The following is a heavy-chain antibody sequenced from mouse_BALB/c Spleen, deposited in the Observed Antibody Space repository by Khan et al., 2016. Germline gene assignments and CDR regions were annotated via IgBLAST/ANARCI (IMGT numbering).Heavy chain of an antibody. D-gene: IGHD1-1*01. CDR3: ARGGTTGSPFAY. V-gene: IGHV1-87*01. J-gene: IGHJ3*01. Sequence: VQLQESGAELARPGASVKLSCKASGYTFTSYWMRWVKQRPGQGLEWIGAIYPGDGDTRYTQTFKGKATLTADKSSSTAYMQLSSLASEDSAFYYCARGGTTGSPFAYWGQGTLVTVSA. CDR1: GYTFTSYW. CDR2: IYPGDGDT.